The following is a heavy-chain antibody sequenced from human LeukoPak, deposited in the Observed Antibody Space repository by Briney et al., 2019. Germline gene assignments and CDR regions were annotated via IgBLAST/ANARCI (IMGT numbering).Heavy chain of an antibody. CDR2: ISSSSSYI. J-gene: IGHJ3*02. V-gene: IGHV3-21*01. Sequence: PGGSLRLSCAASGFTFSSYSMNWVRQAPGKGLEWVSSISSSSSYIYYADSVKGRFTISRDNAKNSLYLQMNSLRAEDTAVYYCARDVGSGYSSDAFDIWGQGTMVTVSS. CDR3: ARDVGSGYSSDAFDI. D-gene: IGHD3-22*01. CDR1: GFTFSSYS.